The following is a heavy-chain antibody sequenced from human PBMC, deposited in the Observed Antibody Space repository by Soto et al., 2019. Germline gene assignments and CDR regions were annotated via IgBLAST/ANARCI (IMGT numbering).Heavy chain of an antibody. CDR2: IFSNDEK. V-gene: IGHV2-26*01. CDR3: ALIGDFWSGFKTYYYYGMDV. D-gene: IGHD3-3*01. CDR1: GFSLSTARMG. Sequence: QVTLKESGPVLVKPTETLTLTCTVSGFSLSTARMGVSWIRQPPGKALECLAHIFSNDEKSYSTSLKSRLTSSTDTSTSQVVLTMTSMDPVDSATYYCALIGDFWSGFKTYYYYGMDVWFQGTTVTVSS. J-gene: IGHJ6*02.